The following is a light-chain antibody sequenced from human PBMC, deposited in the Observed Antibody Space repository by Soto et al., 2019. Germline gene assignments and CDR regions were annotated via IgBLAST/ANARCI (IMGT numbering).Light chain of an antibody. CDR1: SSNIGAGYD. J-gene: IGLJ1*01. CDR2: GNS. Sequence: QSVLTQPPSVSGAPGQRVTISWTGSSSNIGAGYDVHWYQQLPGTAPKLLIYGNSNRPSGVPDRFSGSKSGTSASLAITGLQAEDEADYYCQSYDSSLSDVFGTGTKVTVL. CDR3: QSYDSSLSDV. V-gene: IGLV1-40*01.